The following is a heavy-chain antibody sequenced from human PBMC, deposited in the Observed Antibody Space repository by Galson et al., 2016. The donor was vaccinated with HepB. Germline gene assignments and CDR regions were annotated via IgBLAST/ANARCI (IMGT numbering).Heavy chain of an antibody. D-gene: IGHD2-21*02. V-gene: IGHV1-69*13. J-gene: IGHJ5*02. CDR3: ARDNPPGVTSNWFDP. CDR2: TIPILGTA. CDR1: GGTFNSSV. Sequence: SVKVSCKASGGTFNSSVITWVRQAPGQGLEWMGGTIPILGTANYAQKFQGRVTITADESTTTAYMELSSLRSEDTAVYYCARDNPPGVTSNWFDPWGQGTLVTVSS.